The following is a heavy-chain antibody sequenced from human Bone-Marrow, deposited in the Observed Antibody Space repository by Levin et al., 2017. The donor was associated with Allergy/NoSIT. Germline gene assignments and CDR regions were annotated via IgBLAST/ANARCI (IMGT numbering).Heavy chain of an antibody. CDR2: ISSTGVVT. V-gene: IGHV3-11*01. CDR1: GFTFSDYY. Sequence: GGSLRLSCAASGFTFSDYYMTWIRQAPGKGLEWVSYISSTGVVTYSADSVKGRFTISRDNANNSLFLQMNSLRADDTAVYYCARGAGDWHYYGMDVWGQGTTVTVSS. CDR3: ARGAGDWHYYGMDV. D-gene: IGHD2-21*02. J-gene: IGHJ6*02.